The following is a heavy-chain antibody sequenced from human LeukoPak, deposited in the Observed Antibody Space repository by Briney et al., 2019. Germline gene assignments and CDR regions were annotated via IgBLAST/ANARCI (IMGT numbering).Heavy chain of an antibody. D-gene: IGHD6-13*01. J-gene: IGHJ6*02. V-gene: IGHV1-18*01. CDR1: GYTFTSAG. CDR2: ISAYNGNT. CDR3: AREPYVRSSSRYGMDV. Sequence: ASVKVSCKASGYTFTSAGISWVRQAPGQGLEWMGWISAYNGNTNYAQKLQGRVTMTTDTSTSTAYMELRSLRSDDTAVYYCAREPYVRSSSRYGMDVWGQGTTVTVSS.